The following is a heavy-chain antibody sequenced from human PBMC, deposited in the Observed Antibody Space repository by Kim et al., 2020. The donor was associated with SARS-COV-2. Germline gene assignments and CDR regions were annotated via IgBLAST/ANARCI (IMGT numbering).Heavy chain of an antibody. D-gene: IGHD6-6*01. J-gene: IGHJ3*02. CDR2: IIPIFGTA. CDR3: ARPRFVDSSSPHAFDI. V-gene: IGHV1-69*13. CDR1: GGTFSSYA. Sequence: SVKVSCKASGGTFSSYAISWVRQAPGQGLEWMGGIIPIFGTANYAQKFQGRVTITADESTSTAYMELSSLRSEDTAVYYCARPRFVDSSSPHAFDIWGQWTMVTVSS.